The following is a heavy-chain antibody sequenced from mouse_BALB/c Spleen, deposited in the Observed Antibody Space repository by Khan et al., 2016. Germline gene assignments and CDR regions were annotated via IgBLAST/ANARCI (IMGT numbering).Heavy chain of an antibody. V-gene: IGHV1-26*01. J-gene: IGHJ3*01. CDR3: AREGSFFAN. CDR1: GYTFTDYY. CDR2: INPNNGDT. Sequence: VQLMESGPELVKPGASVKMSCKASGYTFTDYYMKWVKQSHGKSLEWIGDINPNNGDTFYNQKFKGKATLTVDNSSSTAYMQINSLTDEDSAVYSCAREGSFFANWGQGTLVTVSP.